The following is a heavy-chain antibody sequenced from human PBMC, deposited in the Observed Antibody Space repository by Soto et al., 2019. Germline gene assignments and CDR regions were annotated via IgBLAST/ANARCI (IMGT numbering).Heavy chain of an antibody. CDR2: IYYSGST. V-gene: IGHV4-39*01. J-gene: IGHJ6*02. CDR3: ARQAVEYDYVWGSYRYPLYYYGMDV. CDR1: GGSISSSSYY. Sequence: PSETLSLTCTVSGGSISSSSYYWGWIRQPPGKGLEWIGSIYYSGSTYYNPSLKSRVTISVDTSKNQFSLKLSSVTAADTAVYYCARQAVEYDYVWGSYRYPLYYYGMDVWGQGTTVTVSS. D-gene: IGHD3-16*02.